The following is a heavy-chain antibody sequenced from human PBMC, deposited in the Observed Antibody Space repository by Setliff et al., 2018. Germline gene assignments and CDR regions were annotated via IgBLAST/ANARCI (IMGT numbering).Heavy chain of an antibody. J-gene: IGHJ4*03. Sequence: SETLSLTCTVSGGSINYYYWSWIRQPPGKGLEWIGYVYSNGLTHNNPSLKSRVTISIDTSKNQYSLKLSSVTAADTAVYFCGRVRKGYSGYDFGDYWGQGTMVTVSS. D-gene: IGHD5-12*01. V-gene: IGHV4-59*01. CDR3: GRVRKGYSGYDFGDY. CDR1: GGSINYYY. CDR2: VYSNGLT.